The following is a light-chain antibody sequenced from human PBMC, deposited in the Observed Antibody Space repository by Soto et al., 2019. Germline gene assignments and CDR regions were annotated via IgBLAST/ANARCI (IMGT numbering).Light chain of an antibody. CDR3: SSYTSISTRV. V-gene: IGLV2-14*01. Sequence: QSALTQPASVSGSPGQSITISCTGTSSDVGSYNYVSWYQQHPGKAPKLMIYEVSNRPSGXXXXXSGSKSGNTASLTISGXXXXXXXXYYCSSYTSISTRVFGGGTQLTVL. CDR1: SSDVGSYNY. J-gene: IGLJ3*02. CDR2: EVS.